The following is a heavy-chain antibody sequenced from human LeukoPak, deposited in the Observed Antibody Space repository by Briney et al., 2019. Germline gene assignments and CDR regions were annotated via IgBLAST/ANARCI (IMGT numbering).Heavy chain of an antibody. CDR3: AKGSDYGSGSYLGY. J-gene: IGHJ4*02. V-gene: IGHV3-23*05. D-gene: IGHD3-10*01. Sequence: GGSLRLSCVASEYTFSNYAMSWVRQAPGKGLEWVSSIDSGGGSTYYADSVKGRFTISRDNSKNTLYLQMNSLRAEDTAIYYCAKGSDYGSGSYLGYWGQGTLVTVSS. CDR2: IDSGGGST. CDR1: EYTFSNYA.